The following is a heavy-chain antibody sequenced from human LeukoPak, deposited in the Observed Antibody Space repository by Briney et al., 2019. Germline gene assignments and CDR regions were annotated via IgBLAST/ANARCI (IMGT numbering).Heavy chain of an antibody. CDR3: ARLASSSWPLYYYYGMDV. D-gene: IGHD6-13*01. CDR2: INAGNGNT. CDR1: GYTFTSYA. Sequence: GASVKVSCKASGYTFTSYAMHWVRQAPGQRLEWMGWINAGNGNTKYSQKFQGRVTITRDTSASTAYMELSSLRSEDTAVYYCARLASSSWPLYYYYGMDVWGQGTTVTVSS. V-gene: IGHV1-3*01. J-gene: IGHJ6*02.